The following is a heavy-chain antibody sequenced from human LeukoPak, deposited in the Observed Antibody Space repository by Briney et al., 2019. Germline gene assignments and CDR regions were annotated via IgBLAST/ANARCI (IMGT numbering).Heavy chain of an antibody. CDR3: ARSLENSHYYYGMDV. Sequence: PGGSLRLSCITSGFAFNTYAMHWVRQAPGKGLEWISYISPASNTIYYADSVKGRFTISRDNAKNSVFLQMSSLRDEDTAVYYCARSLENSHYYYGMDVWGQGTTVTVSS. CDR1: GFAFNTYA. D-gene: IGHD1/OR15-1a*01. J-gene: IGHJ6*02. CDR2: ISPASNTI. V-gene: IGHV3-48*02.